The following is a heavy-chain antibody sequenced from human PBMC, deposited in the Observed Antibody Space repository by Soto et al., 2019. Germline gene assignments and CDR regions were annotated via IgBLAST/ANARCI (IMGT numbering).Heavy chain of an antibody. CDR1: GGSISSSSYY. J-gene: IGHJ4*02. Sequence: QLQLQESGPGLVKPSETLSLTCTVSGGSISSSSYYWGWIRQPPGKGLEWIGSIYYSGSTYYNPSPKSRVTISVDTSQNQFSLRLSSVTAADTAVYYCATLPRPDFCSRGADYWGQGNLGTASS. D-gene: IGHD3-3*01. CDR3: ATLPRPDFCSRGADY. CDR2: IYYSGST. V-gene: IGHV4-39*01.